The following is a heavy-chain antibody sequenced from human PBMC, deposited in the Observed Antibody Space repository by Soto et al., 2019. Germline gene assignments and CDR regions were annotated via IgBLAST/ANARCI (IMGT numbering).Heavy chain of an antibody. CDR2: IYYSGST. V-gene: IGHV4-61*01. CDR3: ASAVVAATPADYYYYYGMDV. J-gene: IGHJ6*02. D-gene: IGHD2-15*01. CDR1: GGSVSSGSYY. Sequence: SETLSLTCTVSGGSVSSGSYYWSWIRQPPGKGLEWIGYIYYSGSTNYNPSLKSRVTISVDTSKNQFSLKLSSVTAADTAVYYCASAVVAATPADYYYYYGMDVWGQGTTVTVSS.